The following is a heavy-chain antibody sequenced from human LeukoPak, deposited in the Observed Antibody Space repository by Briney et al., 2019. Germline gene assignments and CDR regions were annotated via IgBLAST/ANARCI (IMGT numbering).Heavy chain of an antibody. CDR1: GFTFSSYW. V-gene: IGHV3-74*01. J-gene: IGHJ4*02. CDR3: AREYSSSRYFDY. CDR2: INSDGSST. D-gene: IGHD6-6*01. Sequence: GGSLRLSCAASGFTFSSYWMHWVRQAPGKGLVWVSRINSDGSSTTYADSVKGRFTIPRDNAKNTLYLQMNSLRAEDTAVYYCAREYSSSRYFDYWGQGTLVTVSS.